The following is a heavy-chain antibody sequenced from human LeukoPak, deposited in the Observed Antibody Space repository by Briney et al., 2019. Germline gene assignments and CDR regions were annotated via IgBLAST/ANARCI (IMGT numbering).Heavy chain of an antibody. CDR1: GYTFTSYY. J-gene: IGHJ6*03. V-gene: IGHV1-46*01. CDR3: ASGTYCSGGSCYWTASPYYMDV. CDR2: INPSGCRS. D-gene: IGHD2-15*01. Sequence: ASVKVSCKASGYTFTSYYMHWVRQAPGQGLEWMGIINPSGCRSSYAQKFQGRVTITMDMSTSTVYMELSILRSEDTAVYYCASGTYCSGGSCYWTASPYYMDVWGKGTTVTVSS.